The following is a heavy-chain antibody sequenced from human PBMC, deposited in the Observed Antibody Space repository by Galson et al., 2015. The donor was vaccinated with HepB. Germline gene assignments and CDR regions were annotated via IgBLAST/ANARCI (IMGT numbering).Heavy chain of an antibody. Sequence: SVKVSCKASGYTFTSYGISWVRQAPGQGLEWMGWISAYNGNTNYAQKLQGRVTMTTDTSTSTAYMELRSLRSDDTAVYYCARDWEGTVTSPPQNWFDPWGQGTLVTVSS. CDR1: GYTFTSYG. V-gene: IGHV1-18*01. CDR2: ISAYNGNT. J-gene: IGHJ5*02. D-gene: IGHD4-17*01. CDR3: ARDWEGTVTSPPQNWFDP.